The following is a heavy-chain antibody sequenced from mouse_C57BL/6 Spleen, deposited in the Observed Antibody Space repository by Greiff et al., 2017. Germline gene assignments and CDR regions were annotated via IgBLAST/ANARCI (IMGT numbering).Heavy chain of an antibody. J-gene: IGHJ3*01. D-gene: IGHD2-5*01. CDR1: GFSFTSYG. CDR2: IWGGGST. Sequence: VHLVESGPGLVAPSQSLSIPCTASGFSFTSYGVDWVRQPPGKGLEWLGVIWGGGSTNYNSALMSRLSISEDNSKSQVFLKMSSLQTDDTAVYYCARLSNCGFAYWGQGTLVTVSA. CDR3: ARLSNCGFAY. V-gene: IGHV2-9*01.